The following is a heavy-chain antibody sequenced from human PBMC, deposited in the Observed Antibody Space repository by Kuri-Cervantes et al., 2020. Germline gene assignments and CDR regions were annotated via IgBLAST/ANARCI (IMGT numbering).Heavy chain of an antibody. V-gene: IGHV1-18*01. CDR3: ARIGRIGDIVVVPAATYYYYSIDV. CDR1: GYTFTSYG. Sequence: ASVKVSCKASGYTFTSYGISWVRQAPGQGLEWMGWISAYNGNTNYAQKLQGRVTMTTDTSTSTAYMELRSLRSDDTAVYYCARIGRIGDIVVVPAATYYYYSIDVWGQGTTVTVSS. D-gene: IGHD2-2*01. CDR2: ISAYNGNT. J-gene: IGHJ6*02.